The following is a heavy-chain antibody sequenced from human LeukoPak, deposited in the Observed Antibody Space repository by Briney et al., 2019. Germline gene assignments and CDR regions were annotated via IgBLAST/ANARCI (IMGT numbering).Heavy chain of an antibody. Sequence: GGSLRLSCAASGFTFSSYSMNWVRQAPGKGLEYVANIKEDGSDKYYVDSVKGRFTISRDNAKNSLYLQMNSLRAEDTAVYYCAREDYSFGYFFDYWGQGTLVTVSS. D-gene: IGHD3-22*01. CDR1: GFTFSSYS. CDR2: IKEDGSDK. V-gene: IGHV3-7*01. J-gene: IGHJ4*02. CDR3: AREDYSFGYFFDY.